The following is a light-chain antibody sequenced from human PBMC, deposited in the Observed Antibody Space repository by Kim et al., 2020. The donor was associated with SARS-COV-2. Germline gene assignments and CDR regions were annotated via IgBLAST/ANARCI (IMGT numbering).Light chain of an antibody. CDR2: GNS. J-gene: IGLJ2*01. CDR1: SSNIGAGYD. Sequence: QTVNISCTGSSSNIGAGYDVHWYQQLPGTAPKLLIYGNSNRPSGVPDRFSGSKSGTSASLAITGLQAEDEADYYCQSYDGSLSGVVFGGGTQLTVL. CDR3: QSYDGSLSGVV. V-gene: IGLV1-40*01.